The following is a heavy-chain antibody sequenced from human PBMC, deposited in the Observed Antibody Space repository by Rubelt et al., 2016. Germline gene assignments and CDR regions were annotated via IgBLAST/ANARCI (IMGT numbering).Heavy chain of an antibody. D-gene: IGHD5-18*01. CDR3: ARHSEEYYYYYMDV. CDR2: IKMDGSEK. J-gene: IGHJ6*03. CDR1: GFTVSSNY. V-gene: IGHV3-7*01. Sequence: VQLVESGGGVVQPGRSLRLSCAASGFTVSSNYMSWVRQGPGKGLEWVANIKMDGSEKYYVDSVKGRFTVSRDNAKNTLYLQRNSLGAEDTAVYYCARHSEEYYYYYMDVWGKGTTVTVSS.